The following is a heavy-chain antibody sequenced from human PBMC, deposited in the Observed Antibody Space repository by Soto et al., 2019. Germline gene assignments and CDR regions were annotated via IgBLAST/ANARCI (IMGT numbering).Heavy chain of an antibody. CDR1: GYTFTSYA. J-gene: IGHJ4*02. V-gene: IGHV1-3*01. Sequence: ASVKLSCKASGYTFTSYAMHWVRQAPGQRLEWMGWINAGNGNTKYSQKFQGRVTITRDTSASTAYMELSSLRSEDTAVYYCARVQDYGDYVNYFDYWGQGTLVTVSS. D-gene: IGHD4-17*01. CDR2: INAGNGNT. CDR3: ARVQDYGDYVNYFDY.